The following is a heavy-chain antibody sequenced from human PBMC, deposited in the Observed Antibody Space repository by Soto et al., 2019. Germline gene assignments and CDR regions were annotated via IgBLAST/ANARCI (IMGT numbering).Heavy chain of an antibody. CDR2: ISYDGSNE. J-gene: IGHJ4*02. CDR3: ASRSVPGYSYGEGFDY. D-gene: IGHD5-18*01. Sequence: QVQLVESGGGVVQPGRSLRLSCAASGFTFSTYTMHWVRQAPGEGLEWVGLISYDGSNEHYADSVKCRFTISRDNSKNTLYLQMTSLRAEDMAVYYCASRSVPGYSYGEGFDYWGQGTLVTASS. CDR1: GFTFSTYT. V-gene: IGHV3-30-3*01.